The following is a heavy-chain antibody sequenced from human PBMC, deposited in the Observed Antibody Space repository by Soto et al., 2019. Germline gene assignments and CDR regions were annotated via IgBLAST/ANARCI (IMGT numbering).Heavy chain of an antibody. CDR2: VFYSGDT. CDR1: SGSISSNSYF. D-gene: IGHD3-22*01. Sequence: SETLSLTCSVSSGSISSNSYFWAWIRRPPGKGLEWIGAVFYSGDTYYSESLKSRVTMSVDTSKNQFSLKLNSVTAADTAVYYCARQGRNTKIVLLRHYATDFWGQGTAVTVS. CDR3: ARQGRNTKIVLLRHYATDF. V-gene: IGHV4-39*01. J-gene: IGHJ6*02.